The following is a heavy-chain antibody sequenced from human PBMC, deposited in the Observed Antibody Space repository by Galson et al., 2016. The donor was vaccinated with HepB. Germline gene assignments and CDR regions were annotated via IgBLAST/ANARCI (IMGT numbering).Heavy chain of an antibody. Sequence: SLRLSCAASGFTFSSYAMSWVRQAPGKGLEWVSGISGSGGSTYYADSVKGRFTISSDNSKNTVFLQMNSLRAEDTAVYYCAKDEVVVWYCFTSWGQGALVTVSS. V-gene: IGHV3-23*01. CDR3: AKDEVVVWYCFTS. D-gene: IGHD3-22*01. J-gene: IGHJ4*02. CDR2: ISGSGGST. CDR1: GFTFSSYA.